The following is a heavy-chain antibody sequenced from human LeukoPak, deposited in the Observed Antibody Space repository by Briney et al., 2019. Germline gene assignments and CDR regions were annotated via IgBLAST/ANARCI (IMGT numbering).Heavy chain of an antibody. D-gene: IGHD1-20*01. Sequence: GGSLRLSCAASGFTVSSNYMSWVRQAPGKGLEGVSVIYSGGSTYYADSVKGRFTISRDNSKNTLYLQMNSLRAEDTAVYYCAKHSGYNWNDPPQGWFDPWGQGTLVTVSS. CDR3: AKHSGYNWNDPPQGWFDP. CDR1: GFTVSSNY. J-gene: IGHJ5*02. V-gene: IGHV3-66*04. CDR2: IYSGGST.